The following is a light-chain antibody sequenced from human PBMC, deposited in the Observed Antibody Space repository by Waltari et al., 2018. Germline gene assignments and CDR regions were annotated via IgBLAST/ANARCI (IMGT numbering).Light chain of an antibody. V-gene: IGKV1-5*03. CDR1: QSISSW. CDR2: KAS. J-gene: IGKJ3*01. CDR3: QQYNSYT. Sequence: DIQMTQSPSTLSASVGARVTITCRASQSISSWLAWYQQKPGKAPKLLIYKASSLESGVPSRFSGSGSGTEFTLTINSLQPDDFATYYCQQYNSYTFGPGTKVDIK.